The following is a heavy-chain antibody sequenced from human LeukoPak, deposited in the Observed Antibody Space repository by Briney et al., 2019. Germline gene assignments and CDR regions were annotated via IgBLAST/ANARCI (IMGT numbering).Heavy chain of an antibody. D-gene: IGHD4-11*01. CDR1: GASISNSTYY. Sequence: SETLSLTCSVSGASISNSTYYWGWIRQPPGKGLEWIGGISYTESPYFNPSLKSRVTMSLDTSKNQFSLKLSSVTATDTAVYYCARDQDYFDTWGQGTLVTFSS. CDR3: ARDQDYFDT. J-gene: IGHJ5*02. V-gene: IGHV4-39*07. CDR2: ISYTESP.